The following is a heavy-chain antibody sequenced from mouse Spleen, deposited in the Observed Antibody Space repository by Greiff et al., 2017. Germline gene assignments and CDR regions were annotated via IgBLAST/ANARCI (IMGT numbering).Heavy chain of an antibody. V-gene: IGHV1-22*01. J-gene: IGHJ4*01. D-gene: IGHD1-2*01. CDR1: GYTFTDYN. Sequence: VQLQQSGPELVKPGASVKMSCKASGYTFTDYNMHWVKQSHGKSLEWIGYINPNNGGTSYNQKFKGKATLTVNKSSSTAYMELRSLTSEDSAVYYCARAITTATSMDYWGQGTSVTVSS. CDR2: INPNNGGT. CDR3: ARAITTATSMDY.